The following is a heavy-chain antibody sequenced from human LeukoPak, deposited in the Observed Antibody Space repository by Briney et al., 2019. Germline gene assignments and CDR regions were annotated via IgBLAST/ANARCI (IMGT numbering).Heavy chain of an antibody. Sequence: PETLSLTCTVSGGSISSYYWSWIRQPPGKGLEWIGYIYYSGSTNYNPSLKSRVTISVDTSKNQFSLKLSSVTAADTAVYYCARAAVAGRGWFDPWGQGTLVTVSS. CDR2: IYYSGST. D-gene: IGHD6-19*01. J-gene: IGHJ5*02. CDR3: ARAAVAGRGWFDP. CDR1: GGSISSYY. V-gene: IGHV4-59*01.